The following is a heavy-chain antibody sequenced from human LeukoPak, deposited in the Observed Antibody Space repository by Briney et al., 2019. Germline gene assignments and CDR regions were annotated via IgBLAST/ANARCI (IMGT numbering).Heavy chain of an antibody. CDR2: IYYSGST. J-gene: IGHJ4*02. CDR1: GGSISSSSYY. Sequence: SETLSLTCTVSGGSISSSSYYWGWIRQPPGKGLEWIGSIYYSGSTYYNPSLKSRVTISVDTSKNQFSLKLSSVTAADTAVYYCARSAGTTVTGFIFDYWGQGTLVTVSS. D-gene: IGHD4-17*01. V-gene: IGHV4-39*01. CDR3: ARSAGTTVTGFIFDY.